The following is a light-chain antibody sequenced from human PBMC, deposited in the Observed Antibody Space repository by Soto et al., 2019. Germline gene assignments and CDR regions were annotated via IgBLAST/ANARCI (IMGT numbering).Light chain of an antibody. CDR3: CSYAGSYTLYV. CDR1: SSDVGGYNY. CDR2: DVS. J-gene: IGLJ1*01. V-gene: IGLV2-11*01. Sequence: QSALTQPRSVSGSPGQSVTISCTGTSSDVGGYNYVSWYQQHPGKAPKLMIYDVSKRPSVVPDRFSGSKSGNTASLTISGLQPEDEADYYCCSYAGSYTLYVFGTGTKLTVL.